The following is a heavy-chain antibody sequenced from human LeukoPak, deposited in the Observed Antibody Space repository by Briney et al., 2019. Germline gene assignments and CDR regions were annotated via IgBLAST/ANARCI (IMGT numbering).Heavy chain of an antibody. J-gene: IGHJ5*02. Sequence: ASVKVSCKASGYTFTSYAMNWVRQAPGQGLEWMGWININTGNPTYAQGFTGRFVFSLDTSVSTAYLQISSLKAEDTAVYYCARGVGGYDFWDNWFDPWGQGTLVTVSS. CDR3: ARGVGGYDFWDNWFDP. V-gene: IGHV7-4-1*02. D-gene: IGHD3-3*01. CDR2: ININTGNP. CDR1: GYTFTSYA.